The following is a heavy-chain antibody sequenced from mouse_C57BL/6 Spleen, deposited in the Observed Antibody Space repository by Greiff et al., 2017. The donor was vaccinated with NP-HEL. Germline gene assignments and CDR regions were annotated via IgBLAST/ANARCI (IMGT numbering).Heavy chain of an antibody. J-gene: IGHJ2*01. CDR3: ARARDYYGSSYFDY. V-gene: IGHV1-50*01. Sequence: VQLQQSGAELVKPGASVKLSCKASGYTFTSYWMQWVKQRPGQGLEWIGEIDPSDSYTNYNQKFKGKATLTVDTSSSTAYMQLSSLTSEDSAVYYCARARDYYGSSYFDYWGQGTTLTVSS. CDR2: IDPSDSYT. CDR1: GYTFTSYW. D-gene: IGHD1-1*01.